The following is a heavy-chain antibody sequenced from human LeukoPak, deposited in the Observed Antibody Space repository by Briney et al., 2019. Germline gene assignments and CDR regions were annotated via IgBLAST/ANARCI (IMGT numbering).Heavy chain of an antibody. CDR3: AKNVWGTSPYYFDD. D-gene: IGHD3-16*01. V-gene: IGHV3-21*04. J-gene: IGHJ4*02. CDR1: GFAFSTYS. CDR2: FSSSSSYI. Sequence: GGSLRLSCAASGFAFSTYSMNWVRQAPGKGLEWVSSFSSSSSYIYYADSVKGRFTISRDNSKTTLYLQMNSLRAEDTAVYYCAKNVWGTSPYYFDDWGQGTLVTVSS.